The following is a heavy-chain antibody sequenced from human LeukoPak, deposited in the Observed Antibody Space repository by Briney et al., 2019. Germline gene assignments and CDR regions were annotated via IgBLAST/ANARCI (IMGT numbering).Heavy chain of an antibody. CDR1: GFTFSNYG. CDR2: IQSDRSDT. Sequence: GGSLRLSCAASGFTFSNYGMHWVRQAPGKGLEWVAFIQSDRSDTYYADSVKGRFTISRDNSKSTLYLQMNSLRAEDTAVYYCASLVSSGSFDYWGQGTLVTVSS. V-gene: IGHV3-30*02. J-gene: IGHJ4*02. D-gene: IGHD6-19*01. CDR3: ASLVSSGSFDY.